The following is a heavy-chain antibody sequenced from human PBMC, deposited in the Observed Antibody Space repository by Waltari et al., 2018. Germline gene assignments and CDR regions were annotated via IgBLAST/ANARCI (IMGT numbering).Heavy chain of an antibody. J-gene: IGHJ3*01. V-gene: IGHV3-49*04. CDR2: IGRNDYTGGT. D-gene: IGHD5-12*01. Sequence: EVQLVESGGDMVQPGRSLRLSCTGPGSTFRTYATNWVRPAPGKGLEWVGLIGRNDYTGGTSFAASVGGRFTISRDDSKRTAYLQMNALQTDDSATYYCTREDDGNDSGAFDLWGQGTLVTVSS. CDR1: GSTFRTYA. CDR3: TREDDGNDSGAFDL.